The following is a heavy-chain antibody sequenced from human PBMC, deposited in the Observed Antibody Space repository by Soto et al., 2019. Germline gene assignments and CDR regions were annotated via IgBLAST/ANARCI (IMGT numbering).Heavy chain of an antibody. Sequence: QMQLVQSGPEVKKPGTSVKVSCKASGFRFSDSIVQWVRQTRGQRLEWMGWIVVGSGDTNSAQQVRDRVNMTRDMSTHTVHMEVSSLKSEDTDVYFCAAERLMYGMDVWGQGTTVIVSS. D-gene: IGHD3-16*01. V-gene: IGHV1-58*01. CDR3: AAERLMYGMDV. J-gene: IGHJ6*02. CDR2: IVVGSGDT. CDR1: GFRFSDSI.